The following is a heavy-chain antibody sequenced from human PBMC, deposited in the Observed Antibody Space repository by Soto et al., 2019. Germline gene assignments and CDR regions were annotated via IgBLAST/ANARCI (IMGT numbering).Heavy chain of an antibody. D-gene: IGHD3-10*01. Sequence: PGGSLRLSCAASGFTFSTYAMSWVRQAPGKGLEWVSAISTSVGSTYYTDSVKGRFTTSRDNSKNTLYLQMNSLRAEDTAVYYCAKGGQSYDYWGQGTLVTVSS. V-gene: IGHV3-23*01. CDR2: ISTSVGST. J-gene: IGHJ4*02. CDR3: AKGGQSYDY. CDR1: GFTFSTYA.